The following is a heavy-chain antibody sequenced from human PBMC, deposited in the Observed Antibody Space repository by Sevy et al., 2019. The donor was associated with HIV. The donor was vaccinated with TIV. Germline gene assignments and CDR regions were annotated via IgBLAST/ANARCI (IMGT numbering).Heavy chain of an antibody. V-gene: IGHV3-7*01. CDR3: GGEGVGGYSYSLDC. CDR2: MKEDGSEK. CDR1: GFTFRSYW. J-gene: IGHJ4*02. D-gene: IGHD5-18*01. Sequence: LSLTCAASGFTFRSYWMTWVRQAPGKGLEWVATMKEDGSEKDYVDSVKGRFTISRDNAKNSLYLQMNSLRAEDTAVYYCGGEGVGGYSYSLDCWGQGTLVTVSS.